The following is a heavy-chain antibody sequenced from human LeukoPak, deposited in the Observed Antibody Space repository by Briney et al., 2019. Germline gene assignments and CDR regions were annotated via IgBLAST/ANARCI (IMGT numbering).Heavy chain of an antibody. CDR2: IYYSGST. CDR1: GGSISSGGYY. D-gene: IGHD3-22*01. Sequence: TSETLSLTCTVSGGSISSGGYYWSWVRQHPGKGLEGIGYIYYSGSTYYNPSLKSLVTISVDTSKNQFSLRLSSVTASDTAVYYCARESAYYYDSSGYPLMDVWGQGTTVTVSS. V-gene: IGHV4-31*01. J-gene: IGHJ6*02. CDR3: ARESAYYYDSSGYPLMDV.